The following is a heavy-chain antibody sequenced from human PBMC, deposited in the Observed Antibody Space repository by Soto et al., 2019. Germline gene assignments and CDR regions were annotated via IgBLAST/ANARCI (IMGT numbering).Heavy chain of an antibody. Sequence: QVQLVESGGGVVQPGRSLRLSCAASGFTFSSYGMQWVRQAPGKGLEWVAVIWYDGSNKYYADSVKGRFTISRDNSKNTLYLQMNRLRAEDTAVYYWARTSSSWPNPALDCDYWGQGTLVTVSS. CDR3: ARTSSSWPNPALDCDY. CDR2: IWYDGSNK. V-gene: IGHV3-33*01. J-gene: IGHJ4*02. CDR1: GFTFSSYG. D-gene: IGHD6-13*01.